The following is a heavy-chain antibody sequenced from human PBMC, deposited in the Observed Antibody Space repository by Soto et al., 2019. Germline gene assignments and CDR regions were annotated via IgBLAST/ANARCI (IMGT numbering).Heavy chain of an antibody. J-gene: IGHJ4*02. CDR3: AKFKREYHFNY. CDR1: GFTFSSYG. V-gene: IGHV3-30*18. Sequence: QVQLVESGGGVVQPCRSLRLSCAAYGFTFSSYGMHWVRQAPGKGLEWVAVISYDGSNKYYADSVKGRFTISRDNSKNTLYLQMNSLRAEDTAVYYCAKFKREYHFNYWGQGTLVTLSS. CDR2: ISYDGSNK. D-gene: IGHD2-2*01.